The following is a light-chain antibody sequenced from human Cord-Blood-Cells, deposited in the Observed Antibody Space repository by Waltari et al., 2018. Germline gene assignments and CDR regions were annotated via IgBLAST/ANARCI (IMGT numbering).Light chain of an antibody. CDR3: QQRSNWPWT. CDR1: QSVSSY. Sequence: EIVLTQSPATLSLSPGEGATLSCRASQSVSSYLAWYQQKPGQAPRLLIYDASNRAPGIPARFSGSGSGTDFTLTISSLEPEDFAVYYCQQRSNWPWTFGQGTKVEIK. CDR2: DAS. V-gene: IGKV3-11*01. J-gene: IGKJ1*01.